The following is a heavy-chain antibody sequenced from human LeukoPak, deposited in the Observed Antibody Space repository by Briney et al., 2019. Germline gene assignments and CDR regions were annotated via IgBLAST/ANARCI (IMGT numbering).Heavy chain of an antibody. CDR1: GGSISSSSYY. J-gene: IGHJ6*03. V-gene: IGHV4-39*07. D-gene: IGHD6-13*01. Sequence: SETLSLTCTGSGGSISSSSYYWGWIRQPPGKGLEWIGSIYYSGCTYYNPSLKSRVTMSVDTSKNQFSLKLSSVTAADTAVYYCAREEAAADPDYYYYYYMDVWGKGTTVTVSS. CDR2: IYYSGCT. CDR3: AREEAAADPDYYYYYYMDV.